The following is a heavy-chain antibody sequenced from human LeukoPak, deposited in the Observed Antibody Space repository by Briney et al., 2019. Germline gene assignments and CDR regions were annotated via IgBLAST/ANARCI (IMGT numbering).Heavy chain of an antibody. V-gene: IGHV3-7*01. CDR1: GLTFNNYW. Sequence: GGSLRLACAAAGLTFNNYWMTWVRQAPGKGLEWVANIMEEGSEKCYGDSVKGRFTISKDNAKNSLYLQMNSLRAEDTAVYYCARVGVVKGSSSWYFDYWGQGTLVTVSS. J-gene: IGHJ4*02. D-gene: IGHD6-13*01. CDR2: IMEEGSEK. CDR3: ARVGVVKGSSSWYFDY.